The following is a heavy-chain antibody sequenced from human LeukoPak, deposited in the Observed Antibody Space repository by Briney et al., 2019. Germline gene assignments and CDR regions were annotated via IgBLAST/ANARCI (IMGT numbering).Heavy chain of an antibody. CDR2: ISYDGSNK. CDR1: GFTFSSYA. V-gene: IGHV3-30-3*01. D-gene: IGHD6-19*01. J-gene: IGHJ4*02. CDR3: ARRYNSGWCFDY. Sequence: GGSLRLSCAASGFTFSSYAMHRVRQAPGKGLECVAVISYDGSNKYYADSVKGRFTISRDNSKNTLYLQMSGLRAEDTAVYYCARRYNSGWCFDYWGQGTLVTVSS.